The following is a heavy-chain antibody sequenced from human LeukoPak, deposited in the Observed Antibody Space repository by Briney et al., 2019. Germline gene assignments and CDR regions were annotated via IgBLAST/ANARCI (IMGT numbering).Heavy chain of an antibody. V-gene: IGHV3-23*01. D-gene: IGHD2-15*01. CDR2: ISGSGGST. CDR1: GFTFSNYV. CDR3: ARDKSVVVVSTTLPDM. Sequence: GGSLRLSCAASGFTFSNYVMSWVRQAPGKGPEWVSAISGSGGSTFYADSVQGRLTISRDNSKNTLYLQLNSLRVEDTAVYYCARDKSVVVVSTTLPDMWGQGTMVTVSS. J-gene: IGHJ3*02.